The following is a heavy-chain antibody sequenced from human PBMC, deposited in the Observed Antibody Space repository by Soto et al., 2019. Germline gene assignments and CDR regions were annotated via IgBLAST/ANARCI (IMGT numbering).Heavy chain of an antibody. J-gene: IGHJ6*02. CDR2: ISAYNGNT. V-gene: IGHV1-18*01. D-gene: IGHD4-17*01. CDR1: GGTFSSYA. Sequence: RXSVKVSCKASGGTFSSYAISWVRQAPVQGLEWMGWISAYNGNTNYAQKLQGRVTMTTDTSTSTAYMELRSLRSDDTAVYYCARDPNYGDYVEDYYYGMDVWGQGTTVTVSS. CDR3: ARDPNYGDYVEDYYYGMDV.